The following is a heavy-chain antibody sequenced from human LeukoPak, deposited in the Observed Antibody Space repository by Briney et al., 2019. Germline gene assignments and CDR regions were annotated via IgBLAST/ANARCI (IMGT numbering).Heavy chain of an antibody. V-gene: IGHV4-59*01. CDR2: IYYSGST. D-gene: IGHD6-13*01. CDR1: GGSISSYY. CDR3: AQVTSSWYRGWFDP. J-gene: IGHJ5*02. Sequence: SETLSLTCTVSGGSISSYYWSWIRQPPGKGLEWIGYIYYSGSTNYNPSLKSRVTISVDTSKNQFSLMLSSVTAADTAVYYCAQVTSSWYRGWFDPWGQGTLVTVSS.